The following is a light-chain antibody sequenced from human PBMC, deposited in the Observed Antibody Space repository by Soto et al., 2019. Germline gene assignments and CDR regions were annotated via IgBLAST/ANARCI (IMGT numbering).Light chain of an antibody. CDR1: QSFSSSY. J-gene: IGKJ2*01. CDR2: GAS. Sequence: EIVLTQSPGTLSLSPGERATLSCRASQSFSSSYLAWYQQKPGQAPKLLIYGASRRATGIPDRISGSGSGTDFTLTSSRLEPEDFAVYYCQQYGRPPYTFGQGTKLEIK. V-gene: IGKV3-20*01. CDR3: QQYGRPPYT.